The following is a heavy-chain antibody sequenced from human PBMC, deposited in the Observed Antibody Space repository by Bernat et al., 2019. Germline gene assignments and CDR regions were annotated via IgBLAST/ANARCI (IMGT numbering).Heavy chain of an antibody. D-gene: IGHD2-21*01. Sequence: EVQLVESGGGLVQPGGSLRLSCAASGFTFSSYAMSWVRQAPGKGLECVSAISGSGGSTYYADSVKGRFTISRDNSKNTLYLQMNSLRAEDTAVYYCAKLALAYCGGDCPKRTDYWSQGSLVTVSS. V-gene: IGHV3-23*04. CDR1: GFTFSSYA. CDR3: AKLALAYCGGDCPKRTDY. CDR2: ISGSGGST. J-gene: IGHJ4*02.